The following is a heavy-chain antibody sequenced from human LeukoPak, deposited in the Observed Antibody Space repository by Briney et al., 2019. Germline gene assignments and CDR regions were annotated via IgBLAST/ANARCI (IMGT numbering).Heavy chain of an antibody. Sequence: PGGSLRLSCAASGFTFSSYAMSWVRQAPGKGLEWVSVISGSGGSTYYADSVKSRFSISRDNSKNPLYLQMNSLKAEDTAVYYCARVSGRITMIVVVMAFDYWGQGTLVTVSS. CDR1: GFTFSSYA. V-gene: IGHV3-23*01. CDR2: ISGSGGST. J-gene: IGHJ4*02. D-gene: IGHD3-22*01. CDR3: ARVSGRITMIVVVMAFDY.